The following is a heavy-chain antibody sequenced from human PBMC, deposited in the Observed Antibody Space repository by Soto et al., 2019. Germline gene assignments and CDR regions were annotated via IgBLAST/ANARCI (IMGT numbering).Heavy chain of an antibody. Sequence: GGSLRLSCAASGFTFSSYSMYWVRQAPGKGLEWVSSISSSSSYIYYADSVKGRFTISRDNAKNSLYLQMNSLRAEDTAVYYCAREPTRSNYYDSSENIWGQGTMVTVSS. CDR1: GFTFSSYS. CDR3: AREPTRSNYYDSSENI. D-gene: IGHD3-22*01. J-gene: IGHJ3*02. V-gene: IGHV3-21*01. CDR2: ISSSSSYI.